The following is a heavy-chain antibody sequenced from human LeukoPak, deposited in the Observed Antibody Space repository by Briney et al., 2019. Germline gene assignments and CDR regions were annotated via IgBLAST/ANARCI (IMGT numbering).Heavy chain of an antibody. CDR2: IYYSGST. CDR3: ARDDGYSYGYRRDNWFDP. Sequence: SETLSLTCTVSGGSISTGSYYWGWIRQPPGKGLEWIGSIYYSGSTYYNPSLKSRVTISVDTSKNQFSLKLSSVTAADTAVYYCARDDGYSYGYRRDNWFDPWGQGTLVTVSS. V-gene: IGHV4-39*07. D-gene: IGHD5-18*01. CDR1: GGSISTGSYY. J-gene: IGHJ5*02.